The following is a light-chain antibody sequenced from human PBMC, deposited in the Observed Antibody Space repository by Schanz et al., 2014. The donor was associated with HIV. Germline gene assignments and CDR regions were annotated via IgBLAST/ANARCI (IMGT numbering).Light chain of an antibody. CDR3: QQYGSS. Sequence: EIVLTQSPGTLSLSPGERATLSCRASQSVSSSYLAWYQQKPGQAPRLLIYGGSSRATGIPDRFSGSVSGTGFTLTISRLEPEDLAVYYCQQYGSSFGPGTKVDIK. CDR2: GGS. J-gene: IGKJ3*01. V-gene: IGKV3-20*01. CDR1: QSVSSSY.